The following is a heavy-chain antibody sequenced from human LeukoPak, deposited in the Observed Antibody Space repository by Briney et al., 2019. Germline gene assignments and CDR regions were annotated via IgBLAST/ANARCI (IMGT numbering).Heavy chain of an antibody. D-gene: IGHD6-25*01. CDR1: GGSISSYY. CDR3: ARVPAGPGYFYYYYGMDV. J-gene: IGHJ6*02. CDR2: IYTSGST. V-gene: IGHV4-4*07. Sequence: SETLSLTCTVSGGSISSYYWSWIRHPAGKGLEWIGRIYTSGSTNYNPSLKSRVTMSVDPSKNQFSLKLSSVTAADTAVYYCARVPAGPGYFYYYYGMDVWGQGTTVTVSS.